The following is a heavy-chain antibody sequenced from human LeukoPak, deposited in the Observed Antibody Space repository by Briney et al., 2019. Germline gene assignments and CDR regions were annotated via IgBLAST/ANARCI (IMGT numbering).Heavy chain of an antibody. CDR1: GFTFSSCA. CDR2: ISSSSSYI. CDR3: AREMYYDSSGYYGY. J-gene: IGHJ4*02. Sequence: GGSLRLSCAASGFTFSSCAMSWVRQAPGKGLEWVSSISSSSSYIYYADSVKGRFTISRDNAKNSLYLQMNSLRAEDTAVYYCAREMYYDSSGYYGYWGQGTLVTVSS. D-gene: IGHD3-22*01. V-gene: IGHV3-21*01.